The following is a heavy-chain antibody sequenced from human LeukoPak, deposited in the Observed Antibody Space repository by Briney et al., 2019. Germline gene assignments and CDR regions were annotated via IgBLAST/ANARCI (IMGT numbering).Heavy chain of an antibody. CDR2: IYYSGST. V-gene: IGHV4-59*01. J-gene: IGHJ3*02. CDR1: GGSISSYY. CDR3: AREAGAIVGATWGAFDI. D-gene: IGHD1-26*01. Sequence: SETLSLTCTVSGGSISSYYWSWIRQPPGKGLEWIGYIYYSGSTNYNPSLKSRVTLSVDTSNNQFSLKLSSVTAADTAVYYCAREAGAIVGATWGAFDIWGQGTMVTVSS.